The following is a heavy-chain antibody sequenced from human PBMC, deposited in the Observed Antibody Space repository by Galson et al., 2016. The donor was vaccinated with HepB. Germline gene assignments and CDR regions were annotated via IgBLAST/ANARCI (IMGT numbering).Heavy chain of an antibody. J-gene: IGHJ4*02. CDR2: DSMDGRRK. CDR1: GFLFRGYG. D-gene: IGHD2/OR15-2a*01. V-gene: IGHV3-30*18. CDR3: AKRHEYCPPVGCSVDD. Sequence: SCAGSGFLFRGYGMHWVRQAPGKGLEWVAADSMDGRRKFYSDSVRGRFTISRDNSNNMLFLQMDSLRPDDTAVYYCAKRHEYCPPVGCSVDDWGQGTLVSVSS.